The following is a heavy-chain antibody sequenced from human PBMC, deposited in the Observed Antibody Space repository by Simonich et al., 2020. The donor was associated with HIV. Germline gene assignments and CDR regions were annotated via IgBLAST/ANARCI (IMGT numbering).Heavy chain of an antibody. V-gene: IGHV3-15*01. CDR3: TSHLVVWGSRGHSYFDY. D-gene: IGHD3-16*01. J-gene: IGHJ4*02. CDR2: IKSKTDGGTT. CDR1: GITFRNAW. Sequence: GGGLVKPGGSLRLSCAASGITFRNAWMSWVRQAPRKGLKWVGRIKSKTDGGTTDYAAPVKGRFTISRDDSKNTLYLQMNSLKSEDTAVYYCTSHLVVWGSRGHSYFDYWGQGTQVTVSS.